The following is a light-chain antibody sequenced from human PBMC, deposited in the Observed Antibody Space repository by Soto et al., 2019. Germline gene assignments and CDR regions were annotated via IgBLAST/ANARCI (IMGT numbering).Light chain of an antibody. J-gene: IGKJ4*01. Sequence: EIVLTQSPGTLSLSPGERATLSCRASQSVSSSYLAWYQQKPGQAPRLLIYGASSRATGIPDRFSGSGSGTDFTLTISRXEPEDFAVYYCQQYGSSSFTFGGGTKVDTK. V-gene: IGKV3-20*01. CDR2: GAS. CDR1: QSVSSSY. CDR3: QQYGSSSFT.